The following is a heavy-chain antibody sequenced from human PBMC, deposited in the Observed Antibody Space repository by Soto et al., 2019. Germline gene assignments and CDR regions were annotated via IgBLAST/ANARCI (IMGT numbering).Heavy chain of an antibody. CDR2: MNPNSGNT. Sequence: ASVKVSCKASGYTFTSYDINWVRQATGQGLEWMGWMNPNSGNTGYAQKFQGRVTMTRNTSISTAYMELSSLRSEDTAVYYCARGRYYDFWSGYSPEYYFDYWGQGTLVTVSS. J-gene: IGHJ4*02. V-gene: IGHV1-8*01. CDR3: ARGRYYDFWSGYSPEYYFDY. D-gene: IGHD3-3*01. CDR1: GYTFTSYD.